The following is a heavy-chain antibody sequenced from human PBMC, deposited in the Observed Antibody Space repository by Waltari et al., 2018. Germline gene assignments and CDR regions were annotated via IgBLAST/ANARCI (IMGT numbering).Heavy chain of an antibody. CDR3: ATERTGSHDY. D-gene: IGHD1-26*01. CDR1: GFTFSNPS. J-gene: IGHJ4*02. CDR2: VKSKTDGGTT. Sequence: ELQLVESGGGLVNPGGSLRLSCSASGFTFSNPSIHLVRQAPGKGLEWVGLVKSKTDGGTTEYAAPVKGRFTISRDDSKDTAYLQMNSLRIEDTAVYYCATERTGSHDYWGQGTLVTVSS. V-gene: IGHV3-15*01.